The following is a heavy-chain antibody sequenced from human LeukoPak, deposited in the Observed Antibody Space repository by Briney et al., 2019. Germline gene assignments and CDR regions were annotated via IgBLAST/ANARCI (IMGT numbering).Heavy chain of an antibody. Sequence: GSLRLSCAASGFTFSSRDRMTWVRQAPGKGLEWVANIKQDGSEKYYVDSVKGRFTISRDNAKNSVDLQMNSLRVEDTAVYYCARVPYDSSGYYRDWGQGTLVTVSS. CDR1: GFTFSSRDR. CDR2: IKQDGSEK. J-gene: IGHJ4*02. V-gene: IGHV3-7*01. CDR3: ARVPYDSSGYYRD. D-gene: IGHD3-22*01.